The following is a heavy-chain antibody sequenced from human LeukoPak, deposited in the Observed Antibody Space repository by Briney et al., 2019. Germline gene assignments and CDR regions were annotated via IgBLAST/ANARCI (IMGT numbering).Heavy chain of an antibody. CDR3: AKKATIAVAGALDY. V-gene: IGHV3-30*18. CDR2: ISYDGSNK. D-gene: IGHD6-19*01. J-gene: IGHJ4*02. Sequence: PGRSLRLSCAASGFTFSSYGMHWVRQAPGKGLEWVAVISYDGSNKYYADSVKGRFTISRDNSKNTLYLQMNSLRAEDTAVYYCAKKATIAVAGALDYWGQGTLVTVSS. CDR1: GFTFSSYG.